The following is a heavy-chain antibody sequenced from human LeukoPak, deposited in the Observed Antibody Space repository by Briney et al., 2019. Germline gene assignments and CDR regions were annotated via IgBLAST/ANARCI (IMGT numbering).Heavy chain of an antibody. V-gene: IGHV3-21*01. Sequence: GGSLRLSCAASGFTFSSYSMNWVRQAPGKGLEWVSSISRSSSYKYYADSVKGRFTISRDNAKNSLYLQMNSLRAEDTAVYYCARDRDSLTIDPWGQGTLVTVSS. CDR3: ARDRDSLTIDP. CDR1: GFTFSSYS. CDR2: ISRSSSYK. J-gene: IGHJ5*02. D-gene: IGHD1/OR15-1a*01.